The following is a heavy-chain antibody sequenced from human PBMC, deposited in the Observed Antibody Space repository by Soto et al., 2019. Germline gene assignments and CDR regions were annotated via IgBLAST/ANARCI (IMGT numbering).Heavy chain of an antibody. CDR1: GYTFTSYP. J-gene: IGHJ4*02. CDR3: ARDPGADFFDY. V-gene: IGHV1-2*02. Sequence: ASVKVSCKASGYTFTSYPTHWVLQAPGQRLEWMGWISPNSGGTNYAQKFQGRVTMTRDTSISTAYMELSRLRSDDTAVYYCARDPGADFFDYWGQGTLVTVSS. CDR2: ISPNSGGT. D-gene: IGHD7-27*01.